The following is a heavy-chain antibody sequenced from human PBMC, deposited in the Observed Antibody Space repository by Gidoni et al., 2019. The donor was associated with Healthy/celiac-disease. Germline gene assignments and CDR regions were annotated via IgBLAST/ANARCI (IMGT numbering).Heavy chain of an antibody. Sequence: QVPLVESGGGGVQPGSSLRLSCSASGFTFSSYAMHRVRQAPGKGLEWVAVISYDGSNKYYADSVKGRFTISRDNSKNTLYLQMNSLRAEDTAVYYCARDYDPYGMDVWGQGTTVTVSS. CDR3: ARDYDPYGMDV. J-gene: IGHJ6*02. CDR1: GFTFSSYA. V-gene: IGHV3-30-3*01. D-gene: IGHD3-3*01. CDR2: ISYDGSNK.